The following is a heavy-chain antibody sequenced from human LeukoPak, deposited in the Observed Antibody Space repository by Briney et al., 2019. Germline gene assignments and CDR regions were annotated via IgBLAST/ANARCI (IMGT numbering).Heavy chain of an antibody. J-gene: IGHJ5*02. Sequence: GGSLRLSCAASGVTFGNNWMHWVRQGPGKGPVWISRINSDGGGAIYADSVKGRFTVSRDNAKNTLYLQMNSLRAEDTAVYYCARDVPHNWFDTWGQGTLVTVSS. CDR3: ARDVPHNWFDT. CDR1: GVTFGNNW. V-gene: IGHV3-74*01. CDR2: INSDGGGA.